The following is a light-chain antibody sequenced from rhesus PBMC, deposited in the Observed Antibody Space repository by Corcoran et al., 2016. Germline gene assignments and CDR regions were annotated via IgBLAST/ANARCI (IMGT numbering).Light chain of an antibody. Sequence: DIQMTQSPSSLSASVGDRVTITCRASQGISDYLSWYQQKPGKAPKRLIYAASSLEIGVPSRFRGSGSGTEFTLTISSLQPEDFAAYYCLQGYSTPPTFGQGTKVEIK. CDR1: QGISDY. CDR2: AAS. CDR3: LQGYSTPPT. V-gene: IGKV1-36*02. J-gene: IGKJ1*01.